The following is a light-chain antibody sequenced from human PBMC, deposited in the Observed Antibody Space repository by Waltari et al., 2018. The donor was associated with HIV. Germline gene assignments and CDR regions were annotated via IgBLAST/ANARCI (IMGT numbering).Light chain of an antibody. Sequence: DIQMTQSPSTLSASVGDRVTITCRASQSISNWLAWYQQKPGKAPKLLIYMASSLESGVPSRFSGSGSGTEFTLTISSLQPDDFATYYCQQYSSSSLLFGQGTKVEVK. J-gene: IGKJ1*01. CDR2: MAS. CDR1: QSISNW. V-gene: IGKV1-5*03. CDR3: QQYSSSSLL.